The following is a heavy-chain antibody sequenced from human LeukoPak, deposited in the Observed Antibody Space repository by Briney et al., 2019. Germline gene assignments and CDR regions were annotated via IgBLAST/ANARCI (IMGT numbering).Heavy chain of an antibody. CDR3: ARGGAAAGYYYYYYMDV. D-gene: IGHD6-13*01. V-gene: IGHV1-69*05. CDR1: GGTFSSYA. J-gene: IGHJ6*03. CDR2: IIPIFGTA. Sequence: ASVKVSCKASGGTFSSYAITWVRQAPGQGLEWMGGIIPIFGTANYAQKFQGRVTITTDESTSTAYMELSSLRSEDTAVYYCARGGAAAGYYYYYYMDVWGQGTLVTVSS.